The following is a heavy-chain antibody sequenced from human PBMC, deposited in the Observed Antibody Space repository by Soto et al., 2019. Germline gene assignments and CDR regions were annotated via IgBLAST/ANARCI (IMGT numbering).Heavy chain of an antibody. Sequence: GGSLRLSCAASGFTFSSYAMSWVRQAPGKGLEWVSSISGSGGGTYYADSVKGRFTFSRDNSKNTLYLQMNSLRAEDTAVYYCAKFGMATTKRSPPYYIDYWGQGALVTAPQ. J-gene: IGHJ4*02. CDR2: ISGSGGGT. D-gene: IGHD1-1*01. V-gene: IGHV3-23*01. CDR3: AKFGMATTKRSPPYYIDY. CDR1: GFTFSSYA.